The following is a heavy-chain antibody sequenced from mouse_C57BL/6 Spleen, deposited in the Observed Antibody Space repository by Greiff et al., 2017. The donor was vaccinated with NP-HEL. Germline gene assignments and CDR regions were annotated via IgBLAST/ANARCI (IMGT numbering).Heavy chain of an antibody. CDR1: GFSLTSYG. J-gene: IGHJ4*01. V-gene: IGHV2-6*03. CDR3: ARDDYDVSAMDY. Sequence: VKLMESGPGLVAPSQSLSITCTVSGFSLTSYGVHWVRQPPGKGLEWLVVIWSDGSTTYNSALKSRLSISKDNSKSQVFLKMNSLQTDDTAMYYCARDDYDVSAMDYWGQGTSVTVSS. D-gene: IGHD2-4*01. CDR2: IWSDGST.